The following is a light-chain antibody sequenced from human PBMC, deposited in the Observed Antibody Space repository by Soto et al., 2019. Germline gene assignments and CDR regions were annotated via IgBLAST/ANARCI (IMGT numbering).Light chain of an antibody. V-gene: IGKV1-5*01. Sequence: DIQMTQSPSTLSASIGVRITITCHASESITAWLAWYQQKPGKPPKVLISHASSLQNGFPSRLSGSGSGTDFALTISSLQPDDFATYYCLQYSDYPCTFGQGTEVEIK. CDR2: HAS. CDR3: LQYSDYPCT. J-gene: IGKJ1*01. CDR1: ESITAW.